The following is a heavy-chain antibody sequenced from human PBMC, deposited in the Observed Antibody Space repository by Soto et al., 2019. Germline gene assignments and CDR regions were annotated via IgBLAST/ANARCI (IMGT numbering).Heavy chain of an antibody. CDR1: GGTFSSYT. CDR2: IIPILGIA. J-gene: IGHJ3*02. Sequence: QVQLVQSGAEVKKPGSSVKVSCKASGGTFSSYTISWVRQAPGQGLEWMGRIIPILGIANYAQKFQGRVTINADKSTSTAYMELSSLRSEDTAVYYCARFRWDDAFDIWGQGTMVTVSS. V-gene: IGHV1-69*02. CDR3: ARFRWDDAFDI. D-gene: IGHD1-26*01.